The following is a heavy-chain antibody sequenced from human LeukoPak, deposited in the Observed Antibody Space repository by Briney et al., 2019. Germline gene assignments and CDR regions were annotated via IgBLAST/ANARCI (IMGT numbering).Heavy chain of an antibody. CDR1: GGSISSYY. V-gene: IGHV4-59*08. CDR3: ARHSIVVVPAATNWFDP. Sequence: SETLSLTCTVSGGSISSYYWSWIRQPPGKGLEWIGYIYYSGSTNYNPSLMSRVTISVDTSKNQFSLKLSSVTAADTAVYYCARHSIVVVPAATNWFDPWGQGTLVTVSS. CDR2: IYYSGST. J-gene: IGHJ5*02. D-gene: IGHD2-2*01.